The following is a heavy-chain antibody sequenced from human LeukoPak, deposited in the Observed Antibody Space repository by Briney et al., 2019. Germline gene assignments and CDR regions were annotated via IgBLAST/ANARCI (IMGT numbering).Heavy chain of an antibody. D-gene: IGHD3-22*01. CDR2: IIPILGIA. J-gene: IGHJ4*02. CDR3: ARAPRTMIVIGGEDY. V-gene: IGHV1-69*04. Sequence: GASVKVSCKASGGTFSSYAISWVRQAPGQGLEWMGRIIPILGIANYARKFQGRVTITADKSTSTAYMELSSLRSEDTAVYYCARAPRTMIVIGGEDYWGQGTLVTVSS. CDR1: GGTFSSYA.